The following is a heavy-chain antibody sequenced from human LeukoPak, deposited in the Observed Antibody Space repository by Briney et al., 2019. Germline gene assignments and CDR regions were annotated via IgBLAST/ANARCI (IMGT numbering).Heavy chain of an antibody. D-gene: IGHD3-22*01. V-gene: IGHV3-11*01. J-gene: IGHJ3*02. CDR3: ARDAYYYDSSSYYRNAFDI. CDR1: GFTFSDYY. CDR2: IYGIDSTI. Sequence: GGSLRLSCAASGFTFSDYYMSWIRQAPGKGLEWLSYIYGIDSTISYAASVKGRFTISRDNAKNSLYLQMNSLRAEDTAIYYCARDAYYYDSSSYYRNAFDIWGQGTVVTVSS.